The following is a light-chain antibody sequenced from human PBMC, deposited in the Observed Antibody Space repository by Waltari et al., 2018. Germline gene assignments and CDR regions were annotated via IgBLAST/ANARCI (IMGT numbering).Light chain of an antibody. CDR3: QQYDNFPLT. CDR2: YAS. V-gene: IGKV1-33*01. CDR1: QAINNY. Sequence: DSQMTQSPSSLSASVGDRVTITCRASQAINNYLSWYQQKPGKAPKRLIYYASSLESGVPSRFSGSGSGTDYTLTISSLQPEDIATYYCQQYDNFPLTSGGGTKVEIK. J-gene: IGKJ4*01.